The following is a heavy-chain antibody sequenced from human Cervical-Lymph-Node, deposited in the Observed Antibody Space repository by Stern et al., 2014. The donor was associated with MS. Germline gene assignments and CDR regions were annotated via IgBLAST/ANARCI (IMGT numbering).Heavy chain of an antibody. CDR1: GGTFSSYA. D-gene: IGHD1-26*01. V-gene: IGHV1-69*01. J-gene: IGHJ6*02. CDR3: ARGELKEGLVRGMDV. Sequence: QVQLVQSGAEVQKPAPSLTLSCNASGGTFSSYAISWVRQAPGQGLEWMGGIIPIFGTANYAQKFQGRVTITADESTSTAYMELSSLRSEDTAVYYCARGELKEGLVRGMDVWGQGTTVTVSS. CDR2: IIPIFGTA.